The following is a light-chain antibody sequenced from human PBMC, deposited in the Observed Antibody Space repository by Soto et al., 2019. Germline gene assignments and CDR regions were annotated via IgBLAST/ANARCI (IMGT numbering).Light chain of an antibody. CDR2: ESS. CDR3: QSYDSRLSVVV. V-gene: IGLV1-40*01. CDR1: SSNIGAEYD. Sequence: QSVLTQPSSVSGAPGQTVTISCTGSSSNIGAEYDVHWYQQLPGGAPKLLIYESSDRLSGVPDRFSGSKSGASASLAITGLQAEDEGNGYCQSYDSRLSVVVFGGGTKLTVL. J-gene: IGLJ2*01.